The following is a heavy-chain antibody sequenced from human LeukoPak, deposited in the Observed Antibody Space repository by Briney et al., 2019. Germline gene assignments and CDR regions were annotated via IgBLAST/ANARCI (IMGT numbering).Heavy chain of an antibody. CDR2: IYYSGST. CDR1: GGSISSYY. CDR3: AREGYDSSGFLDY. V-gene: IGHV4-59*12. J-gene: IGHJ4*02. Sequence: SETLSLTCSVSGGSISSYYWSWIRQPPGKGLEWIGYIYYSGSTKYKHSLKSRVTISVDKSKNQFSLKLSSVTAADTAVYYCAREGYDSSGFLDYWGQGTLVTVSS. D-gene: IGHD3-22*01.